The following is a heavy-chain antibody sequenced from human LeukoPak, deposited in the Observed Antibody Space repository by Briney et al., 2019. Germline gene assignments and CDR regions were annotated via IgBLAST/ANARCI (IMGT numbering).Heavy chain of an antibody. Sequence: GGSLRLSCAASGFTFSSYAMSWVRQAPGKGLEWVSAISGSGGSTYYADSVKGRFTISRDNSKNTLYLQMNSLRAEDTAVYYCAKDLRRGYCSSTSCYGGFYYWGQGTLVTVSS. V-gene: IGHV3-23*01. CDR2: ISGSGGST. CDR1: GFTFSSYA. D-gene: IGHD2-2*01. CDR3: AKDLRRGYCSSTSCYGGFYY. J-gene: IGHJ4*02.